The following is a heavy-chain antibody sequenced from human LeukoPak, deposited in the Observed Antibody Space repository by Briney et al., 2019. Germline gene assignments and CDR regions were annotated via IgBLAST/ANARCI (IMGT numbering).Heavy chain of an antibody. J-gene: IGHJ4*02. D-gene: IGHD6-13*01. CDR1: GFTFSSYE. CDR3: AREAARIAAGIDY. V-gene: IGHV3-48*03. CDR2: ISSSGSTV. Sequence: GGSLRLSCAASGFTFSSYEMNWVRQAPGKGLEWVSYISSSGSTVYYADSVKGRFTISRDNAKNSLYLQMNSLRAEDTAVYYCAREAARIAAGIDYWGQGTLVTVSS.